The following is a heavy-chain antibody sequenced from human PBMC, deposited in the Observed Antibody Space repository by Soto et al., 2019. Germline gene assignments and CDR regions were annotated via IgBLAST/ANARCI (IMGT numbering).Heavy chain of an antibody. D-gene: IGHD1-26*01. CDR2: ISGSGGRT. CDR1: GFTFSSYG. V-gene: IGHV3-23*01. CDR3: AKDPYSGTYPSVAIDY. J-gene: IGHJ4*02. Sequence: GGSLSLSCAASGFTFSSYGMSWVRQAPGKGLEWVSAISGSGGRTYYTDSVKGRFSISRDNSKNTLYLQMNSLRAEDTAVYYCAKDPYSGTYPSVAIDYWGQGTLVTVSS.